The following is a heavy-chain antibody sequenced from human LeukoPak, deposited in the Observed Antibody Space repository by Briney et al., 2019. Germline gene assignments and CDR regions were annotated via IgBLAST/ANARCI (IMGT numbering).Heavy chain of an antibody. V-gene: IGHV1-2*02. CDR1: GYTFTDYY. CDR2: INPNSGAT. J-gene: IGHJ4*02. Sequence: ASVKVSCKASGYTFTDYYFRWVRQAPGQGLEWMGWINPNSGATNYAQNFQGRVTMTRETSISTAYMELSRLRSDDTAVYYCAIGSGYDYLFIDYWGQGTLVTVSS. CDR3: AIGSGYDYLFIDY. D-gene: IGHD3-16*01.